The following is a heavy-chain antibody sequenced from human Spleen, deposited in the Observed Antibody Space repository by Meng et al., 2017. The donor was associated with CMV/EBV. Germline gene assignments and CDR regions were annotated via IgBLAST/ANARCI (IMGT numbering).Heavy chain of an antibody. Sequence: SETLSLTCTVSGDSVRSGGYYWTWIRQPPGKGLEWIGYIYYSGSTNYNPSLKTRVTILVDTSKNQFSLKLRSVTTADSAVYYCATPGTTASGYYGVDVWGQGTTVTVSS. J-gene: IGHJ6*02. CDR2: IYYSGST. CDR3: ATPGTTASGYYGVDV. D-gene: IGHD6-13*01. CDR1: GDSVRSGGYY. V-gene: IGHV4-61*08.